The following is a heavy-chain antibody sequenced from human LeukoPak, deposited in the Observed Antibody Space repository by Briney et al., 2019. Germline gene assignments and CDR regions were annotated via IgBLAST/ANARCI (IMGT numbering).Heavy chain of an antibody. CDR2: IYYSGST. J-gene: IGHJ4*02. CDR1: GGSISSSSYY. V-gene: IGHV4-39*07. D-gene: IGHD2-2*01. CDR3: ARGYCSSTSCATDY. Sequence: PSETLSLTCTVSGGSISSSSYYWGWIRQPPGKGLEWIGSIYYSGSTYYNPSLKSRVTISVDTSKNQFSLKLSSVTAADTAVYYCARGYCSSTSCATDYWGQGTLVTVSS.